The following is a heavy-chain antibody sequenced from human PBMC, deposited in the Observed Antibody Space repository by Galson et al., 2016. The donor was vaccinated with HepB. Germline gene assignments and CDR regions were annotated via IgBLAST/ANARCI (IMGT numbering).Heavy chain of an antibody. J-gene: IGHJ4*02. CDR2: VWADGGNK. CDR3: KTAAVGPSASDY. CDR1: GFTFSHAW. Sequence: SLRLSCAGSGFTFSHAWLNWVRQAPGKGLEWVAVVWADGGNKYYADFVQDRFTISRDNSKNTVDLQMNTLRAEDTAVYYCKTAAVGPSASDYWGQGTLVTVSS. D-gene: IGHD6-13*01. V-gene: IGHV3-33*08.